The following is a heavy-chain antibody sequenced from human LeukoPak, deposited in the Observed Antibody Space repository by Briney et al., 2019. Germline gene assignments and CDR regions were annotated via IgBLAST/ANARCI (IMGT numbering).Heavy chain of an antibody. Sequence: SETLSLTCTVSGGSISSYYWSWIRQPPGKGLEWIGEINHSGSTNYNPSLKSRVTISVDTSKNQFSLKLSSVTAADTAVYYCARFQDIVVVPAAVQAAAFDYWGQGTLVTVSS. D-gene: IGHD2-2*02. CDR2: INHSGST. CDR3: ARFQDIVVVPAAVQAAAFDY. J-gene: IGHJ4*02. CDR1: GGSISSYY. V-gene: IGHV4-34*01.